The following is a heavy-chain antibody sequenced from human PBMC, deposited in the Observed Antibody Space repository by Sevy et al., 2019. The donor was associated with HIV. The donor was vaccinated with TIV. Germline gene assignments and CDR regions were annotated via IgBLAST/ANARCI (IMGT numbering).Heavy chain of an antibody. CDR1: GFTFTYAW. J-gene: IGHJ6*02. V-gene: IGHV3-15*01. CDR3: TTDPIILLLVTDGMDV. D-gene: IGHD2-8*02. Sequence: GGSLRLSCAASGFTFTYAWMNWVRQAPGKGLEWVGRIKSKTDGGTIDYAAPVRGRFTISRDDSKNTLYLQMNSLKTEDTAGYYCTTDPIILLLVTDGMDVWGQGTTVTVSS. CDR2: IKSKTDGGTI.